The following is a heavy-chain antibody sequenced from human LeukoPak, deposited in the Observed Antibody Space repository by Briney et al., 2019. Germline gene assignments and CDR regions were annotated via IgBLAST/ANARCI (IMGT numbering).Heavy chain of an antibody. D-gene: IGHD2-2*01. J-gene: IGHJ5*02. Sequence: PSGTLSLTCAVSGGSISSSNWWSWVRQPPGKGLEWIGEIYHSGSTNYNPSLKSRVTISVDKSKNQFSLKLSSVTAADTAVYYCARHGRGVVVPAAKHSSSWHGRPGGARFDPWGQGTLVTVSS. CDR1: GGSISSSNW. CDR2: IYHSGST. CDR3: ARHGRGVVVPAAKHSSSWHGRPGGARFDP. V-gene: IGHV4-4*02.